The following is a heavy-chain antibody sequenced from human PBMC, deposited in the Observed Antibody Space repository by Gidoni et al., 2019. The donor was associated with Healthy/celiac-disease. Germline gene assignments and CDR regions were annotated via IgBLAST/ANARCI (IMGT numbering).Heavy chain of an antibody. J-gene: IGHJ4*02. CDR1: GFTFSSYS. CDR3: VLYTSSFAGAY. Sequence: EVQLVESGGGLVKPGGSLRLSCAASGFTFSSYSMNWVRQAPGKGLEWVSSISSSSSYIYYADSVKGRFTISRDNAKNSLYLQMNSLRAEDTAVYYCVLYTSSFAGAYWGQGTLVTVSS. CDR2: ISSSSSYI. V-gene: IGHV3-21*01. D-gene: IGHD6-13*01.